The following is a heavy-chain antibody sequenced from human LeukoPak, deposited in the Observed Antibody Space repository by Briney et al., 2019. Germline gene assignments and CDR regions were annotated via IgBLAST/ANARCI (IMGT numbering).Heavy chain of an antibody. D-gene: IGHD4-17*01. Sequence: GESLKISCKGSGYSLTSYWIGWVRQMPGKGLEWMGIIYPGDSDTRYSPSFQGQVTISADKSISTAYLQWSSLRASDTAMYYCARQDPFGATVKFFDYWGQGTLVTVSS. CDR3: ARQDPFGATVKFFDY. CDR1: GYSLTSYW. CDR2: IYPGDSDT. V-gene: IGHV5-51*01. J-gene: IGHJ4*02.